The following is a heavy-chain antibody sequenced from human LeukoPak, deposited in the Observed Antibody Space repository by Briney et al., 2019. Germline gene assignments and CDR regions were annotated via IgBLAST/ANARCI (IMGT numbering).Heavy chain of an antibody. CDR1: GGSFSGYY. J-gene: IGHJ4*02. Sequence: SETLSLTCAVYGGSFSGYYWSWIRQPPGKGLEWIGEINHSGSTNYNPSLKSRVTISVDTSKNQFSLKLSSVTAADTAVYYCARGLRDPMRRFDYWGQGTLVTVSS. CDR2: INHSGST. CDR3: ARGLRDPMRRFDY. V-gene: IGHV4-34*01. D-gene: IGHD3-22*01.